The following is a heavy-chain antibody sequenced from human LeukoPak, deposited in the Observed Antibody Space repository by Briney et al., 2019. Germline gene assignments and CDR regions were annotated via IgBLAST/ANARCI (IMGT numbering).Heavy chain of an antibody. D-gene: IGHD3-22*01. V-gene: IGHV4-34*01. Sequence: PSETLSLTXAVYGGSFSGYYWSWIRQPPGKGLEWIGEINHSGSTNYNPSLKSRVTISVDTSKNQFSLKLSSVTAADTAVYYCAREARYYDSSGYNWYFDLWGRGTLVTVSS. CDR1: GGSFSGYY. CDR2: INHSGST. CDR3: AREARYYDSSGYNWYFDL. J-gene: IGHJ2*01.